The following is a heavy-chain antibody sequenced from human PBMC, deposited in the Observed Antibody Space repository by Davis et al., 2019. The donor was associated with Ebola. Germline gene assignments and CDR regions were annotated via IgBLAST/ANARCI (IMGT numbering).Heavy chain of an antibody. Sequence: SVTVSCMASGGTFSSYAISWVRQAPGQGLEWMGGIIPIFGTANYAQKFQGRVTITADESTSTAYMELSSLRSEDTAVYYCARGKDGDYYFDYWGQGTLVTVSS. V-gene: IGHV1-69*13. D-gene: IGHD4-17*01. CDR3: ARGKDGDYYFDY. J-gene: IGHJ4*02. CDR2: IIPIFGTA. CDR1: GGTFSSYA.